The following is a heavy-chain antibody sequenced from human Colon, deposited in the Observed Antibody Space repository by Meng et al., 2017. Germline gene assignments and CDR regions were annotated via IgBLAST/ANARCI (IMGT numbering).Heavy chain of an antibody. D-gene: IGHD5-18*01. CDR1: GYTFTSYW. J-gene: IGHJ4*02. V-gene: IGHV5-51*01. CDR3: ARRGYSYGAGAIDY. Sequence: ESLKISCKGFGYTFTSYWIGWVRQMPGKGLDWMGIIFPGDSETRYSPSFQGQVTISADKSISTAYLQWSSLRTSDSAMYYCARRGYSYGAGAIDYWGQGTLVTVSS. CDR2: IFPGDSET.